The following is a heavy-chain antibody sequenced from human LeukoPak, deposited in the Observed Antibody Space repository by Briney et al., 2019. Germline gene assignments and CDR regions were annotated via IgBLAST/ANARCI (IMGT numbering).Heavy chain of an antibody. D-gene: IGHD4-17*01. CDR3: ARGDYGDLYYYYYYYMDV. CDR1: GYTFTSYD. CDR2: MNPNSGNT. V-gene: IGHV1-8*01. J-gene: IGHJ6*03. Sequence: GASVKVSCKASGYTFTSYDINWVRQATGQGLEWMGWMNPNSGNTGYAQKFQGRVTMTRNTSISTAYMELSSLRSEDTAVYYCARGDYGDLYYYYYYYMDVWGKGTTVTVSS.